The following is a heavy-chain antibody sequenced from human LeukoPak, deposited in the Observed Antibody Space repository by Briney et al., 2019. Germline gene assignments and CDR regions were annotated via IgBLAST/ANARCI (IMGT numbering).Heavy chain of an antibody. CDR3: ARVGQQYYFDY. J-gene: IGHJ4*02. D-gene: IGHD4-11*01. Sequence: SETLSLTCTVSGGSISSSSYYWGWIRQPPGKGLEWIGEIYHSGSTNYNPSLKSRVTISVDKSKNQFSLKLSSVTAADTAVYYCARVGQQYYFDYWGQGTLVTVSS. CDR2: IYHSGST. V-gene: IGHV4-39*07. CDR1: GGSISSSSYY.